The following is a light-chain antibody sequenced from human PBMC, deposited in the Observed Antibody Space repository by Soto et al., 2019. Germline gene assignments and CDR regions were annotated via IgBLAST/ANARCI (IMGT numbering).Light chain of an antibody. CDR3: LQDYSYPLT. CDR1: QGIGRD. Sequence: AIQMTQSPSSLSASVGDRVTITCRASQGIGRDLGWYQHKPGKAPNLLIYAASTLQSGVSSRFSGSGSGTDFTLTISSLQPVDLATYYCLQDYSYPLTFGQGTKVEIK. CDR2: AAS. V-gene: IGKV1-6*01. J-gene: IGKJ1*01.